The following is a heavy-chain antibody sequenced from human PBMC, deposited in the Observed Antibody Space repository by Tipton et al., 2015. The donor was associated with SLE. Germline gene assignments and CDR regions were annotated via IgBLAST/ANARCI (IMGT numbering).Heavy chain of an antibody. V-gene: IGHV4-34*11. CDR3: SRKSSTADI. CDR1: GGSFSGYY. CDR2: ISYGGNT. D-gene: IGHD2-15*01. Sequence: LRLSCAVYGGSFSGYYWSWIRQPPGKGLEWIGYISYGGNTNYNPSLKSRVTISVDTSKNEVYLDMGSVTAADTAMYYCSRKSSTADIWGRGTLVTVSS. J-gene: IGHJ2*01.